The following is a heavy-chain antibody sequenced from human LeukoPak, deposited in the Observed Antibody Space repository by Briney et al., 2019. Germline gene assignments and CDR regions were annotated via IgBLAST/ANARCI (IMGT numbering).Heavy chain of an antibody. Sequence: ASVKVSCKASGYTFTGYYMHWVRQAPGQGLEWMGWISAYNGNTNYAQKLQGRVTMTTDTSTSTAYMELRSLRSDDTAVYYCARGNRVTPIDYWGQGTLVTVSS. D-gene: IGHD2-21*02. CDR1: GYTFTGYY. J-gene: IGHJ4*02. CDR2: ISAYNGNT. V-gene: IGHV1-18*04. CDR3: ARGNRVTPIDY.